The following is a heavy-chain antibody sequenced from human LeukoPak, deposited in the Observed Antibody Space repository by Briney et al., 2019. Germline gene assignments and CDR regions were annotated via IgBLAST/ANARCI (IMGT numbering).Heavy chain of an antibody. V-gene: IGHV1-2*02. Sequence: ASVKVSCKASGYTFNGYYLHWVRQAPGQGLEWIGWINPNSGGTNYAQKFQGRVTMTRDTSISTAYMELSGLRSDDTAVYYCARWMTTVITPDYWGQGTLVTVSS. CDR1: GYTFNGYY. CDR2: INPNSGGT. D-gene: IGHD4-11*01. J-gene: IGHJ4*02. CDR3: ARWMTTVITPDY.